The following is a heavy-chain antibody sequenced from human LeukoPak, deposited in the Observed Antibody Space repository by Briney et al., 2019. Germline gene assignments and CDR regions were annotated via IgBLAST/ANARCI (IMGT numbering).Heavy chain of an antibody. V-gene: IGHV4-38-2*02. J-gene: IGHJ4*02. Sequence: PSETLSLTCTVSGYSISSGYYWGWIRQPPGKGLEWIGSIYHSGSTYYNPSLKSRVTISVDTSKNQFSLRLSSVTAADTAVYYCARGPYCSGGSCYPHPDYWGQGTLVTVSS. CDR1: GYSISSGYY. D-gene: IGHD2-15*01. CDR3: ARGPYCSGGSCYPHPDY. CDR2: IYHSGST.